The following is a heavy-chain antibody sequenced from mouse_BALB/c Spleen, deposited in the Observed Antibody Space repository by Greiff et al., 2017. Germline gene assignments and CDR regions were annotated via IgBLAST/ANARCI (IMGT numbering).Heavy chain of an antibody. J-gene: IGHJ2*01. D-gene: IGHD4-1*01. CDR1: GFNIKDTY. Sequence: EVKLMESGAELVKPGASVKLSCTASGFNIKDTYMHWVKQRPEQGLEWIGRIDPANGNTKYDPKFQGKATITADTSSNTAYLQLSSLTSEDTAVYYCATPPGTGFDYWGQGTTLTVSS. CDR2: IDPANGNT. CDR3: ATPPGTGFDY. V-gene: IGHV14-3*02.